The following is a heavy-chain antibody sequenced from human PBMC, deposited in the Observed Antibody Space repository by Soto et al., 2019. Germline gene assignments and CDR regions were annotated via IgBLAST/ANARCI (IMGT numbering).Heavy chain of an antibody. D-gene: IGHD1-26*01. V-gene: IGHV4-59*01. CDR2: LLSSGFA. CDR1: GASMSDYH. J-gene: IGHJ4*02. CDR3: ARSGHAFVGAV. Sequence: QVQLQVSGPGLVKPSETLSLTCIVSGASMSDYHGSWIRQSPGKGLEHIGYLLSSGFAEYNPSLKSRLTISMDTSKNQFSLRLSSLTAADTAIYYCARSGHAFVGAVWGQGILVTVSS.